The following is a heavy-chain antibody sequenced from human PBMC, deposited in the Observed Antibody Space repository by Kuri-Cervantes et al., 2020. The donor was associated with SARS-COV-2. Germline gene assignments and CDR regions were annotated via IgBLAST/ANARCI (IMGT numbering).Heavy chain of an antibody. V-gene: IGHV3-30*02. CDR3: AGRITYYDFWSGYSAVDY. D-gene: IGHD3-3*01. J-gene: IGHJ4*02. Sequence: GGSLRLSCAASGFTFSSYGMHWVRQAPGKGLEWVAFIRYDGSNKYYADSVKGRFTISRDNAKNSLYLQMNSLRAEDTAVYYCAGRITYYDFWSGYSAVDYWGQGTLVTVSS. CDR1: GFTFSSYG. CDR2: IRYDGSNK.